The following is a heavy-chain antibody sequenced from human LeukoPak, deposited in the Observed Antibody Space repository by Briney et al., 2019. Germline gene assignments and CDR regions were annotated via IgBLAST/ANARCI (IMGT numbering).Heavy chain of an antibody. CDR3: ARGGPYCSSTSCYYYYGMDV. D-gene: IGHD2-2*01. J-gene: IGHJ6*02. V-gene: IGHV1-8*01. CDR2: MNPNSGNT. CDR1: GYIFTSYD. Sequence: GASVKVSCKASGYIFTSYDINWVRQATGQGLEWMGWMNPNSGNTGYAQKFQGRVTMTRNTSISTAYMELSSLRSEDTAVYYCARGGPYCSSTSCYYYYGMDVWGQGTTVTVSS.